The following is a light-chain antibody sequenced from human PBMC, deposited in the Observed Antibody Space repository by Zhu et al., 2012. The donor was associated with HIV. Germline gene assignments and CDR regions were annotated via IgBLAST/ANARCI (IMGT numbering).Light chain of an antibody. CDR1: QSVSSY. CDR2: RAS. Sequence: EIVLTQSPATLSLSPGERATLSCRASQSVSSYLAWYQQKPGQAPRLLIFRASIRASDIPARFSGSGSGTEFTLTISTVQSEDFAVYYCQQYKNWPPLTFGGGTKVEIK. J-gene: IGKJ4*01. CDR3: QQYKNWPPLT. V-gene: IGKV3-15*01.